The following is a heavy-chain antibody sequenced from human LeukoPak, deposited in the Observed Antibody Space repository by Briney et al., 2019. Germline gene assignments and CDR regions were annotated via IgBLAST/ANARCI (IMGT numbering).Heavy chain of an antibody. CDR1: GGTFSSYA. CDR3: ARDRSTFSGSADY. D-gene: IGHD1-26*01. Sequence: SVKVSCKASGGTFSSYAISWVRQAPGQGLEWMGRIIPILGIANYAQKFQGRVTITADKSTSTAYMELSSLRSEDTAVYYCARDRSTFSGSADYWGQGTLVTISS. V-gene: IGHV1-69*04. J-gene: IGHJ4*02. CDR2: IIPILGIA.